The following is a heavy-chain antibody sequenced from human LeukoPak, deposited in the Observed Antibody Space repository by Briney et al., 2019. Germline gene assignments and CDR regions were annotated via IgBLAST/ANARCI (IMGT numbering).Heavy chain of an antibody. CDR3: ARHGVVTWFDP. CDR1: GGSFSGYY. D-gene: IGHD3-16*01. Sequence: SETLSLTCAVYGGSFSGYYWSWIRQPPEKGLEWIGEINHSGSTNYNPSLKSRVIMSVDTSKNQFSVKLRSVTAADTAVYYCARHGVVTWFDPWGQGTLVTVSS. J-gene: IGHJ5*02. V-gene: IGHV4-34*01. CDR2: INHSGST.